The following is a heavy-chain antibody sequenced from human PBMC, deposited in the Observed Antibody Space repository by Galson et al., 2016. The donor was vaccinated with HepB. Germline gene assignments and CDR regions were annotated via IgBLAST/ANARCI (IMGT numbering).Heavy chain of an antibody. D-gene: IGHD6-19*01. Sequence: SLRLSCAASGFTFSTYEMTWVRQAPGKGLEWVSYISTSGRNIYYADSVKGRFTISRDNAKKSLYLQMNSLRAEDTAVYYCARAPIEVDGMRHYYYGMDVWGQGTTVTVSS. CDR2: ISTSGRNI. V-gene: IGHV3-48*03. CDR3: ARAPIEVDGMRHYYYGMDV. CDR1: GFTFSTYE. J-gene: IGHJ6*02.